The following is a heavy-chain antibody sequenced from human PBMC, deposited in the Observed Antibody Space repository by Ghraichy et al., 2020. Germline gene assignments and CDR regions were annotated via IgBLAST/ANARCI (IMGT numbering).Heavy chain of an antibody. D-gene: IGHD5-24*01. CDR2: INHSGST. CDR3: ARVTGGGYNNRYWYFDL. Sequence: SETLSLTCAVYGGSFSGYYWSWIRQPPGKGLEWIGEINHSGSTNYNPSLKSRVTISVDTSKNQFSLKLSSVTAADTAVYYCARVTGGGYNNRYWYFDLWGRGTLVTVSS. V-gene: IGHV4-34*01. CDR1: GGSFSGYY. J-gene: IGHJ2*01.